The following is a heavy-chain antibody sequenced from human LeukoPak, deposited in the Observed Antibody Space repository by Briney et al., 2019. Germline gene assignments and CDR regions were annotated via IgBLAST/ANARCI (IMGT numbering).Heavy chain of an antibody. D-gene: IGHD4-17*01. CDR1: GFTFSSYN. V-gene: IGHV3-21*01. J-gene: IGHJ4*02. CDR2: ISSSGTYI. Sequence: PGGSLRLSCAASGFTFSSYNMNWVRQAPGKGLEWVSSISSSGTYIYHADSVKGRFTISRDNAKNSLFLQMNSLRAEDTAVYYCARILGGDYPSLSDYWGQGTLVTVSS. CDR3: ARILGGDYPSLSDY.